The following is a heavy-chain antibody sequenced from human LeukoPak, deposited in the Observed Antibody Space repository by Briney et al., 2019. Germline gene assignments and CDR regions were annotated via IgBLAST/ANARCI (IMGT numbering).Heavy chain of an antibody. CDR3: ARHYDSSAYWYYFGY. J-gene: IGHJ4*02. V-gene: IGHV4-59*08. Sequence: AETLSLTCTVSGGTINNHYLSWVRQPPGKGLEWVGAIFYSGSTDSNPSLKGRVTISVDASKNQFSLKLSSVTAADTAMYFCARHYDSSAYWYYFGYWGQGTLVTVSS. CDR2: IFYSGST. CDR1: GGTINNHY. D-gene: IGHD3-22*01.